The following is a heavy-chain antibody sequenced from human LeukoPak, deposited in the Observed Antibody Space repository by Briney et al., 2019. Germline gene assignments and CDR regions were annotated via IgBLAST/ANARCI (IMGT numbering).Heavy chain of an antibody. CDR3: AKDQPDIVVVVAATLTG. Sequence: GGSLRLSCAASEFTFSRYAMSWVRQAPGKGLEWVSTISGTGGSTYYADSVKGRFTISRDNSKNTMYLQMNSLRAEDTAVYYCAKDQPDIVVVVAATLTGWGQGTLVTVSS. V-gene: IGHV3-23*01. CDR2: ISGTGGST. CDR1: EFTFSRYA. J-gene: IGHJ4*02. D-gene: IGHD2-15*01.